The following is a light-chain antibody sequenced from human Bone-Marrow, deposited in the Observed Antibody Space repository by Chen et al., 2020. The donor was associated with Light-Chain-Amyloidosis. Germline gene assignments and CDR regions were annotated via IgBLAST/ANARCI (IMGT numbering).Light chain of an antibody. CDR3: MQARQTPCA. Sequence: DIVMTQSPLSLPVTPGEPASIACRSSQSLLHSNGYTYLDWYLQKPGQSQQLLIYLGSNRASGVPDRFSGSGSGTDFTLKISRVEAEDVGVYYCMQARQTPCAFGQGTKVEIK. CDR2: LGS. J-gene: IGKJ1*01. V-gene: IGKV2-28*01. CDR1: QSLLHSNGYTY.